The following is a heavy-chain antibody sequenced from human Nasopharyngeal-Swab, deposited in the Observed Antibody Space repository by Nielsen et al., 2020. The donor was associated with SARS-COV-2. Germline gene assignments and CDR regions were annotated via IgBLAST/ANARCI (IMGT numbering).Heavy chain of an antibody. D-gene: IGHD2-2*01. Sequence: ESLKISCAVYGGSFSASYWGWIRQPPGEGLEWIGEINHSGSTNYNPSLKSRVTISVDTSKNQFSLKLSSVTAADTAVYYCARGLSGIVPAPILGLGPYYSYYYMDVWGKGTTVTVSS. CDR1: GGSFSASY. CDR3: ARGLSGIVPAPILGLGPYYSYYYMDV. J-gene: IGHJ6*03. CDR2: INHSGST. V-gene: IGHV4-34*01.